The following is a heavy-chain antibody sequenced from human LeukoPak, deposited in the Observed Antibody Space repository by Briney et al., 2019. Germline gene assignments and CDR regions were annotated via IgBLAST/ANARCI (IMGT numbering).Heavy chain of an antibody. D-gene: IGHD3-16*01. CDR2: TYYRSKWFH. Sequence: SQTLSLTCAISGDSVSSKIASWSWIRQSASRGLEWLGRTYYRSKWFHDYATSVKSRITITPDTSKNHFTLQMSSMSLEDTAVYYCARGTQGGWFDPWGQGTLVTVSS. V-gene: IGHV6-1*01. CDR3: ARGTQGGWFDP. J-gene: IGHJ5*02. CDR1: GDSVSSKIAS.